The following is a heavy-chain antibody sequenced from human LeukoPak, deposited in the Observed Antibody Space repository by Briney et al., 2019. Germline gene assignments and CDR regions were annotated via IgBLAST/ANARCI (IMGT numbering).Heavy chain of an antibody. V-gene: IGHV3-21*01. CDR2: ISSSGSYI. CDR3: ARISHDPVLGSWYPKLFDY. J-gene: IGHJ4*02. CDR1: GFSFSRYS. Sequence: GGSLRLSCAASGFSFSRYSMNWVRQAPGKGLEWVSSISSSGSYIYYADSVKGRFTISRDNAKNSLYLQMNSLRAEDTAVYYCARISHDPVLGSWYPKLFDYWGQGTLVTVSS. D-gene: IGHD6-13*01.